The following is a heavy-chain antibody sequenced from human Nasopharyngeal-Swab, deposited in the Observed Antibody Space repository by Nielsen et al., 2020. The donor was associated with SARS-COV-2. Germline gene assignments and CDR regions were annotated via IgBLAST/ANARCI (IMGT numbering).Heavy chain of an antibody. Sequence: GGSLRLSCAASGFTFSSYAMHWVRQAPGKGLEWVAVISYDGSNKYYADSVKGRFTISRDNSKNTLYLQMNSLRAEDMAVYYCARRKANWYFDLWGRGTLVTVSS. D-gene: IGHD5-12*01. V-gene: IGHV3-30*04. J-gene: IGHJ2*01. CDR2: ISYDGSNK. CDR1: GFTFSSYA. CDR3: ARRKANWYFDL.